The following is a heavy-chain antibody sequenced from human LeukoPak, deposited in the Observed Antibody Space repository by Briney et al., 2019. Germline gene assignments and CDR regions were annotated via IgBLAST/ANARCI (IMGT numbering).Heavy chain of an antibody. V-gene: IGHV3-23*01. CDR3: AKSVVGYYDSSGYYLTLAFDY. D-gene: IGHD3-22*01. J-gene: IGHJ4*02. Sequence: GGSLRLSCAASGFTFSSYAMSWVRQAPGKGLEWVSAISGSGGSTYYADSVKGRFTISRDNSKNTLYLQMNSLRAEDTAVYYCAKSVVGYYDSSGYYLTLAFDYWGQGTLVTVS. CDR2: ISGSGGST. CDR1: GFTFSSYA.